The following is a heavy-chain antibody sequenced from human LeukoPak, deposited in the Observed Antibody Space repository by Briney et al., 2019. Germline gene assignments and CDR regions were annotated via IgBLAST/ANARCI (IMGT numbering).Heavy chain of an antibody. CDR2: ISAGNDI. V-gene: IGHV3-23*01. CDR1: GFSFNNYA. Sequence: GGSLRLSCAASGFSFNNYAMVWVRQTPGKGLEWVSVISAGNDIVYADSVKGRFSISRDSSKNTLYLQMNSLRVEDTAVYYCAKDLDFDYGDYFDYWGQGTLVTVSS. J-gene: IGHJ4*02. CDR3: AKDLDFDYGDYFDY. D-gene: IGHD4-17*01.